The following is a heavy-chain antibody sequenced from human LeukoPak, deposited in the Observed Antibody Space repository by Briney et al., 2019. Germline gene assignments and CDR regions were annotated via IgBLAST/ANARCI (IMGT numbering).Heavy chain of an antibody. J-gene: IGHJ3*02. D-gene: IGHD3-10*01. CDR1: GGSISSSSYY. CDR2: IYYSGST. Sequence: PSETLSLTCTVSGGSISSSSYYWGWIRQPPGKGLEWIGSIYYSGSTFYNPSLKSRVTISVDTSKNQFSLKLSSVTAADTAVYYCAREVFGAFDIWGQGTMVTVSS. CDR3: AREVFGAFDI. V-gene: IGHV4-39*07.